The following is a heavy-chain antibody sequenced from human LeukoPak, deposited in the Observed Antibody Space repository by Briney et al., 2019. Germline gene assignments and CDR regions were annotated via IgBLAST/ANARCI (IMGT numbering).Heavy chain of an antibody. J-gene: IGHJ3*02. D-gene: IGHD5-12*01. Sequence: SETLSLTCAVYGGSFSGYYWSWIRHPPGKGLEWIGEINHSGSTNYNPSLKSRVTISVDTSKNQFSLKLSSVTAADTAVYYCARDRSRGYGAFDIWGQGTMVTVSS. V-gene: IGHV4-34*01. CDR3: ARDRSRGYGAFDI. CDR2: INHSGST. CDR1: GGSFSGYY.